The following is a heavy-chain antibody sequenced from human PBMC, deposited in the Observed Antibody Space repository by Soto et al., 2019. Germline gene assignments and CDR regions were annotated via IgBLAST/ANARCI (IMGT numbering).Heavy chain of an antibody. J-gene: IGHJ6*02. CDR1: GFTFSSYA. Sequence: QVQLVESGGGVVQPGRSLRLSCAASGFTFSSYAMHWVRQAPGKGLEWVAVISYDGSNKYYADSVKGRFTISRDNSKNTLYLQMNSLRAEDTAVYYCAREFRFVLMVYAITHYYGMDVWGQGTTVTVSS. CDR2: ISYDGSNK. CDR3: AREFRFVLMVYAITHYYGMDV. V-gene: IGHV3-30-3*01. D-gene: IGHD2-8*01.